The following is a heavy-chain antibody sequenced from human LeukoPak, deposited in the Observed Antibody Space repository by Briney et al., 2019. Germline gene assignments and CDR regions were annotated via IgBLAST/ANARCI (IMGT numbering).Heavy chain of an antibody. CDR2: TYSDDGR. V-gene: IGHV2-5*02. J-gene: IGHJ4*02. Sequence: GPRHANPTQPLTLTCTFSGFSLSTSGVGVVWIRQPPEKTLSCLAITYSDDGRRYSPSQKSKLTITKDTSKIQVVLTLTNMGPVDTATYYCAHRSSFGGFFYWGQGTLVTVSS. D-gene: IGHD3-10*01. CDR3: AHRSSFGGFFY. CDR1: GFSLSTSGVG.